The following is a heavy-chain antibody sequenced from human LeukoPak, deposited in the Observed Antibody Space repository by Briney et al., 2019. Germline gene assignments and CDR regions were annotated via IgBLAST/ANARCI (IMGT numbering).Heavy chain of an antibody. CDR2: ISGDSIAT. Sequence: GGSLRLSCAASGFTFGTSAMGWVRHAPGKGLEWVSVISGDSIATYYADSVKGRFTISRDNSKNTLYLQMNSLRAEDTAVYYCANNSSDFDAFDIWGQGTMVTVSS. D-gene: IGHD6-19*01. J-gene: IGHJ3*02. V-gene: IGHV3-23*01. CDR3: ANNSSDFDAFDI. CDR1: GFTFGTSA.